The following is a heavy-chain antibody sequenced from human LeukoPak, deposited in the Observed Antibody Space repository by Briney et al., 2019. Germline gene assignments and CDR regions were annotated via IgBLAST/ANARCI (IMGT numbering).Heavy chain of an antibody. V-gene: IGHV1-2*02. J-gene: IGHJ5*02. CDR2: INPKSGGT. CDR1: GYTFSDFH. CDR3: ARDRLRLGYERTNWFDP. D-gene: IGHD2-15*01. Sequence: ASVKVSCKASGYTFSDFHMHWVRQAPGQGLEWMGWINPKSGGTNYAQKFQGRVTMTGDTSISTVYMELSRLRSDDTAVYYCARDRLRLGYERTNWFDPWGQGTLVTVSS.